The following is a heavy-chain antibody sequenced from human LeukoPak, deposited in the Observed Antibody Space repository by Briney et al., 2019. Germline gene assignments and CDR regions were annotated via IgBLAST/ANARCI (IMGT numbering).Heavy chain of an antibody. J-gene: IGHJ3*02. D-gene: IGHD2-21*02. CDR3: AKTWYSNAYDI. CDR1: GFTFDDYA. CDR2: TSWNSGSI. V-gene: IGHV3-9*01. Sequence: GRSLRLSCAASGFTFDDYAMHWVRQAPGKGLEWVSGTSWNSGSIGYADSVKGRFTISRDNAKNSLYLQMNSLRAEDTALYYCAKTWYSNAYDIWGQGTMVTVSS.